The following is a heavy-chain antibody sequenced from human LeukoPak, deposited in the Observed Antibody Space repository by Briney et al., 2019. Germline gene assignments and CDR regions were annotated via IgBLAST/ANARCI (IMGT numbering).Heavy chain of an antibody. CDR3: AREPAAGDGVFDY. Sequence: KPSETLSLTCTVSGGSISSYYWSWIRQPPGKGLEWIGYIYYSGSTNYNPSLKSRVTISVDTSKNQFSLKLSSVIAADTAVYYCAREPAAGDGVFDYWGQGTLVTVSS. V-gene: IGHV4-59*01. J-gene: IGHJ4*02. D-gene: IGHD6-13*01. CDR2: IYYSGST. CDR1: GGSISSYY.